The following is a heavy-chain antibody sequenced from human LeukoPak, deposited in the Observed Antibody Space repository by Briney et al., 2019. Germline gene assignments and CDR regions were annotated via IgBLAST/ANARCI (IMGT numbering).Heavy chain of an antibody. J-gene: IGHJ5*02. Sequence: SETLSLTCAVYGGSFSGYYWSWIRQPPGKGLEWIGEINHSGSTNYNPSLKSRVTISVDTPKNQFSLKRRSVTAEDTAVYYCARATNKYDFWSGYEFDPWGQGTLVTVSS. CDR2: INHSGST. V-gene: IGHV4-34*01. D-gene: IGHD3-3*01. CDR3: ARATNKYDFWSGYEFDP. CDR1: GGSFSGYY.